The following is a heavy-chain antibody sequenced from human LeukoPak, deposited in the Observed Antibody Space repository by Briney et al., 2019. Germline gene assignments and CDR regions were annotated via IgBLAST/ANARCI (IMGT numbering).Heavy chain of an antibody. CDR2: ISYDGSNK. CDR3: ARAWELLRPFDY. CDR1: GFTFSSYA. V-gene: IGHV3-30-3*01. D-gene: IGHD1-26*01. Sequence: GGSLRLSCAASGFTFSSYAMHWVRQAPGKGLEWVAVISYDGSNKYYADSVKGRFTISRDNSKDTLYLQMNSLRAEDTAVYYCARAWELLRPFDYWGQGTLVTASS. J-gene: IGHJ4*02.